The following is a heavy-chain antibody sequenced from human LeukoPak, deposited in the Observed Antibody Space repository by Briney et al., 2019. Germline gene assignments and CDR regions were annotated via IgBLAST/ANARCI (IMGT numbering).Heavy chain of an antibody. Sequence: GGSLRLSCAASGFTFSSYSMNWVRQAPGKGLEWLSSVSGRSDYIYYADSIKGRFTISRDNAKNSLYLQMNSLRAEDTAVYYCAGVLSGPFDIWGQGTMVTVSS. CDR1: GFTFSSYS. CDR2: VSGRSDYI. V-gene: IGHV3-21*01. CDR3: AGVLSGPFDI. J-gene: IGHJ3*02. D-gene: IGHD2-8*01.